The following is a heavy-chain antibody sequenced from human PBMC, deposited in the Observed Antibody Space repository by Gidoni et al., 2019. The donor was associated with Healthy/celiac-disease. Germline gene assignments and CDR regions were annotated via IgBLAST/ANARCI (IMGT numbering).Heavy chain of an antibody. J-gene: IGHJ3*02. D-gene: IGHD3-22*01. CDR3: VAGYYDSSGYPNDAFDI. Sequence: EVQLLESGGGLVQPGGSLRLSCAASGFPFRSYAMSWVRQAPGKGLEWVSAISGSGGSTYYADSVKGRFTISRDNSKNTLYLQMNSLRAEDTAVYYCVAGYYDSSGYPNDAFDIWGQGTMVTVSS. CDR2: ISGSGGST. V-gene: IGHV3-23*01. CDR1: GFPFRSYA.